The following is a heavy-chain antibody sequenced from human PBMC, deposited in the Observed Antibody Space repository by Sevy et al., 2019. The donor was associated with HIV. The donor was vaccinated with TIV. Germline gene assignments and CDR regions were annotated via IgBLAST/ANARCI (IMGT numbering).Heavy chain of an antibody. V-gene: IGHV1-8*01. CDR3: ARGGSLDY. J-gene: IGHJ4*02. Sequence: GTVKVSCKASGYNFVSYDMSWVRLATGQGPERMGWINPKRGHAAYAQKFHGRVTMTTDDPTNTAYMELNSLTSEDSAVYYCARGGSLDYWGQGTLVPVSS. D-gene: IGHD2-15*01. CDR2: INPKRGHA. CDR1: GYNFVSYD.